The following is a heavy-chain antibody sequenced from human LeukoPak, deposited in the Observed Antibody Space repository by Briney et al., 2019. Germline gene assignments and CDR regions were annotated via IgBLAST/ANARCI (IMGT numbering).Heavy chain of an antibody. Sequence: GGSLRLSCAASGFTFSSYAMSWVRQAPGKGLEWVSAISGSGGSTYYADSVKGRFTISRDNSKNTLYLQMNSLRAEGTAVYYCAKGAIYDFWSGPKYYFDYWGQGTLVAVSS. D-gene: IGHD3-3*01. CDR3: AKGAIYDFWSGPKYYFDY. V-gene: IGHV3-23*01. CDR1: GFTFSSYA. J-gene: IGHJ4*02. CDR2: ISGSGGST.